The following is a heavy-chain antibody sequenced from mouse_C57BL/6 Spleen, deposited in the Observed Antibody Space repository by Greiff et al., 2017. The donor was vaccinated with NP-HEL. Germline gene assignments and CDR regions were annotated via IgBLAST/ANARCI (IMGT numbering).Heavy chain of an antibody. CDR1: GYTFTSYG. J-gene: IGHJ2*01. CDR3: ARGEIYDGHYDY. CDR2: IYPRSGTT. D-gene: IGHD2-3*01. V-gene: IGHV1-81*01. Sequence: VQLQQSGAELARPGASVKLSCKASGYTFTSYGISWVQQRTGQGLEWIGEIYPRSGTTYYNEKFKGKATLTADKSSSTAYMEIRSLTSKDSTVYFCARGEIYDGHYDYWGQGTTLTVSS.